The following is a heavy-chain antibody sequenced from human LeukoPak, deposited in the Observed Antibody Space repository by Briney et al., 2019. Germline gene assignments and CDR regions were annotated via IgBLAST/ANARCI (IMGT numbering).Heavy chain of an antibody. CDR1: GFTFSSYG. J-gene: IGHJ4*02. Sequence: GGPLRLSCAASGFTFSSYGMHWVRQAPGKGLEWVAVVSYDGSNKYYADSVKGRFTISRDNSKNTLYLQMNSLRAEDTAVYYCAKGDRNYDFWSGYYGHWGQGTLVTVFS. CDR3: AKGDRNYDFWSGYYGH. D-gene: IGHD3-3*01. CDR2: VSYDGSNK. V-gene: IGHV3-30*18.